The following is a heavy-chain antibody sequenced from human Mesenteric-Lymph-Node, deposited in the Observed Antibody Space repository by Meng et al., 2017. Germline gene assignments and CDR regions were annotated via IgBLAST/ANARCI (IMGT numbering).Heavy chain of an antibody. CDR2: IYWDDDK. V-gene: IGHV2-5*02. D-gene: IGHD1-1*01. CDR3: IHRRTTGTTF. CDR1: GFSLTAAGVG. J-gene: IGHJ4*02. Sequence: PTLVTPPKTLTLTCPFSGFSLTAAGVGVGWYRQPTGKALEWLTLIYWDDDKGYSPSLKSRLTISKDTSKNQVVLTMTNMDPVDTATYYCIHRRTTGTTFWGQGTLVTVSS.